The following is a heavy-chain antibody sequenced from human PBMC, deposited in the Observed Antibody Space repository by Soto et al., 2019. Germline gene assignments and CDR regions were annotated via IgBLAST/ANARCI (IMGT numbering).Heavy chain of an antibody. CDR2: IIRDSGDI. D-gene: IGHD2-2*01. J-gene: IGHJ3*02. CDR1: GFTLSSYS. CDR3: ARDHQYACDI. V-gene: IGHV3-48*02. Sequence: EVQLVESGGGLVQPGGSLRLSCAGSGFTLSSYSMNWVLQAPWKGLELISYIIRDSGDIHYAVSVKGRFTISKDNVMDSLYLQRNSLRDEDTAVYYCARDHQYACDIWGQGTMVTVSS.